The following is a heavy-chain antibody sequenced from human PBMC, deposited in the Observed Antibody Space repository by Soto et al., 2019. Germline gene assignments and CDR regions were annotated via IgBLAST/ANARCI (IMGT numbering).Heavy chain of an antibody. CDR3: ARWLQRYHYYYYGMDV. Sequence: QVQLQQWGAGLLKPSETLSLTCAVYGGSFSGYYWSWIRQPPGKGLEWIGEINHSGSTNYNPSLKRRVTISVDTSKNQCSLTLSSVTAADTAVYYCARWLQRYHYYYYGMDVWGQGTTVTVSS. V-gene: IGHV4-34*01. CDR1: GGSFSGYY. D-gene: IGHD5-12*01. CDR2: INHSGST. J-gene: IGHJ6*02.